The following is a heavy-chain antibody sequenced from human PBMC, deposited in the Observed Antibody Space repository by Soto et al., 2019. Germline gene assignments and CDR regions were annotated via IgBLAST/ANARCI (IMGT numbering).Heavy chain of an antibody. CDR3: ARVGRFLEWLLQSYYYYYMDV. D-gene: IGHD3-3*01. V-gene: IGHV3-7*01. J-gene: IGHJ6*03. Sequence: GGSLRLSCAASGFTFSSYWMSWVRQAPGKGLEWVANIKQDGSEKYYVDSVKGRFTISRDNAKNSLYLQMNSLRAEDTAVYYCARVGRFLEWLLQSYYYYYMDVWGKGTTVTVSS. CDR2: IKQDGSEK. CDR1: GFTFSSYW.